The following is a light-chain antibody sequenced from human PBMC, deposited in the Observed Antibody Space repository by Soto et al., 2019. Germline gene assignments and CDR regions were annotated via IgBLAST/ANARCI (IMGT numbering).Light chain of an antibody. J-gene: IGLJ1*01. CDR3: CSYAGSYTHV. CDR2: DVI. CDR1: SSVVGRYNF. V-gene: IGLV2-11*01. Sequence: HSVLTQPRSVSGSPGQSVTISCTGTSSVVGRYNFVSWYQQHPDKAPKLMIYDVIKRPSGVPDRFSGSKSGNTASLTIYGLQAEDEADYHCCSYAGSYTHVFGTGTKVTVL.